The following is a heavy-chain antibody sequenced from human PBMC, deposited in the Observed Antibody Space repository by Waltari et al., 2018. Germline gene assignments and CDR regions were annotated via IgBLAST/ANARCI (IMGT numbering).Heavy chain of an antibody. CDR3: AGRAYYDFWSGWSDAFDI. V-gene: IGHV1-69*01. D-gene: IGHD3-3*01. J-gene: IGHJ3*02. Sequence: QVQLVQSGAEVKKPGSSVKVSCKASGGTFRSYALSWVRQAPGPGLEWMGGIIPIFGTANYAQKFQGRVTITADESTSTAYMELSSLRSEDTAVYYCAGRAYYDFWSGWSDAFDIWGQGTMVTVSS. CDR1: GGTFRSYA. CDR2: IIPIFGTA.